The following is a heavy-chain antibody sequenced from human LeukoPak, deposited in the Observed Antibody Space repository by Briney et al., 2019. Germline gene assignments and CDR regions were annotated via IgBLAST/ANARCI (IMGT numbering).Heavy chain of an antibody. V-gene: IGHV3-30*18. J-gene: IGHJ5*02. Sequence: GGSLRLSCAASGFDFGAYGMHWVRQAPGKGLDWVAVISYDGSNAYYRDSVKDRFTISRDNSHNTLFLQMNSLTTDDTAAYYCVKGDWHGSGNYYSDQFRPWGPGTLVTVS. CDR2: ISYDGSNA. D-gene: IGHD3-10*01. CDR1: GFDFGAYG. CDR3: VKGDWHGSGNYYSDQFRP.